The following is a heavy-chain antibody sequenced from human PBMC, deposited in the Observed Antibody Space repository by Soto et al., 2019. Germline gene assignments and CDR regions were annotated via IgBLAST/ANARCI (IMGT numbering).Heavy chain of an antibody. V-gene: IGHV4-59*01. CDR3: ARVRVWSGPADDYYYYYGMDV. D-gene: IGHD3-3*01. J-gene: IGHJ6*02. Sequence: SETLSLTCTVSGGSISSYYWSWIRQPPGKGLEWIGYIYYSGSTNYNPSLKSRVTISVDTSKNQFSLKLSSVTAADTAVYYCARVRVWSGPADDYYYYYGMDVWGQGTTVTVSS. CDR2: IYYSGST. CDR1: GGSISSYY.